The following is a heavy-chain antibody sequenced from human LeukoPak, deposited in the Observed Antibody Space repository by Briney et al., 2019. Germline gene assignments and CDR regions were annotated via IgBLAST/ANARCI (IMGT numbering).Heavy chain of an antibody. CDR3: AKEGDGGYSYGSPIS. V-gene: IGHV3-33*06. Sequence: GESLRLSCAASGFTFSSYGMHWVRQAPGKGLELVAVIWYDGSNKYYADSVKGRFTISRDNSKNTLYLQMNSLRAEDTAVYYCAKEGDGGYSYGSPISWGQGTLVTVSS. CDR1: GFTFSSYG. CDR2: IWYDGSNK. J-gene: IGHJ4*02. D-gene: IGHD5-18*01.